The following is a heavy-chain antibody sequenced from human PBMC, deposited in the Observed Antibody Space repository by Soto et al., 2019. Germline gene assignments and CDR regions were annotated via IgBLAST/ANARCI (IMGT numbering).Heavy chain of an antibody. V-gene: IGHV1-69*01. CDR2: IIPIPGTA. D-gene: IGHD2-2*01. CDR1: GGTFGSYA. J-gene: IGHJ6*02. Sequence: QVQLVQSGAEVKKPGSSVKVSCKASGGTFGSYAIGWVRQAPGQGLEWMGGIIPIPGTANYAQKFQGRVTIAADESTSTAYMELSSLRSEDTAVYYCARSQGSSTSLEIYYYYYYGMDVCGQGTTVTVSS. CDR3: ARSQGSSTSLEIYYYYYYGMDV.